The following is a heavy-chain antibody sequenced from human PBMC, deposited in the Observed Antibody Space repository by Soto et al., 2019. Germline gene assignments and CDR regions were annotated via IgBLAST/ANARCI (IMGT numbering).Heavy chain of an antibody. CDR1: GFTFSSHA. J-gene: IGHJ3*02. CDR2: ISYDGSIK. CDR3: ARTYNWNYDAFDI. D-gene: IGHD1-7*01. V-gene: IGHV3-30-3*01. Sequence: ESGGGVVQPGRSLRLSCAASGFTFSSHAMHWVRQAPGKGLEWLAVISYDGSIKYYADSVRGRFTISRDTSKNTLYLQMNSLRTEDTAVYYCARTYNWNYDAFDIWGQGTMVTVSS.